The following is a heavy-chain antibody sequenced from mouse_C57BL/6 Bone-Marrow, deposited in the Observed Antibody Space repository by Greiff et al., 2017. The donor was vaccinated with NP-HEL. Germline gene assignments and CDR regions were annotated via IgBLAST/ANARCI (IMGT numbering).Heavy chain of an antibody. CDR2: IYPRSGNT. CDR3: ARSGIYYYGRGFAY. Sequence: QVQLQQSGAELARPGASVKLSCKASGYTFTSYGISWVKQRTGQGLEWIGEIYPRSGNTYYNEKFKGKATLTADKSSSTAYMELRSLTSEDSAVYFCARSGIYYYGRGFAYWGQGTLVTVSA. V-gene: IGHV1-81*01. CDR1: GYTFTSYG. J-gene: IGHJ3*01. D-gene: IGHD1-1*01.